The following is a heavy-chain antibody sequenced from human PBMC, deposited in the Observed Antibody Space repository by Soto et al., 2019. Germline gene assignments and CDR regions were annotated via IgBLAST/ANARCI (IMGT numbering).Heavy chain of an antibody. D-gene: IGHD6-19*01. Sequence: GGSLRLSCAASGFTFSSSWMSWVRLPPGHGLGWVANIKDDGSETSYADSVKGRFTIARANAKNSLYLQTNSPRVEDTAVYYCVNSYAARGWYEGSDYWGRGTVVTVSS. V-gene: IGHV3-7*03. CDR3: VNSYAARGWYEGSDY. J-gene: IGHJ4*02. CDR1: GFTFSSSW. CDR2: IKDDGSET.